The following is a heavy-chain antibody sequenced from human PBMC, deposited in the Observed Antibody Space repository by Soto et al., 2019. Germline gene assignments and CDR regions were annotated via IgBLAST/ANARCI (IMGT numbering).Heavy chain of an antibody. CDR1: GFSLSTSGMC. D-gene: IGHD3-22*01. V-gene: IGHV2-70*01. CDR2: IDWDDDK. CDR3: ARTYYYDSTTYGDAFDI. Sequence: GSGPTLVTPTQTLTLTCTFSGFSLSTSGMCVSWIRQPPGKALEWLALIDWDDDKYYSTSLKTRLTISKDTSKNQVALTMTNMDPVDTATYYCARTYYYDSTTYGDAFDIWGRGTMVTVSS. J-gene: IGHJ3*02.